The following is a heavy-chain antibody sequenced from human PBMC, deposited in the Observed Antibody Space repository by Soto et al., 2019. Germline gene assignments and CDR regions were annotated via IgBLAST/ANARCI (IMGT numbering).Heavy chain of an antibody. Sequence: ASVKVSCKASAYTFTIYYMHWVRQAPGQGLEWMGIINPSGGSTSYAQKFQGRVTMTRDTSTSTVYMELSSLRSEDTAVHYCARVRSGQGRVRWLRWFDSRGPGTLVTVSS. V-gene: IGHV1-46*03. CDR1: AYTFTIYY. J-gene: IGHJ5*01. CDR3: ARVRSGQGRVRWLRWFDS. D-gene: IGHD4-17*01. CDR2: INPSGGST.